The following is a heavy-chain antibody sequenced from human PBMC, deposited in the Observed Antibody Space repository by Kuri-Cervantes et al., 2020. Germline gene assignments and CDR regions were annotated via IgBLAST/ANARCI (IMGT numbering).Heavy chain of an antibody. CDR1: GFTFSSYG. CDR3: AKDLSPPWFGELPYYFDY. CDR2: ISYDGSNK. V-gene: IGHV3-30*18. Sequence: GESLKISCAASGFTFSSYGMHWVRQAPGKGLEWVAVISYDGSNKYYADSVKGRFTVSRDNSKNTLYLQMNSLRAEDTAVYYCAKDLSPPWFGELPYYFDYWGQGTLVTVSS. J-gene: IGHJ4*02. D-gene: IGHD3-10*01.